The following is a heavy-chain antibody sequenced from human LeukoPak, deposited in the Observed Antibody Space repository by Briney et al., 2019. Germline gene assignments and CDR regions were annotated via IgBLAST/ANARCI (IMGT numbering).Heavy chain of an antibody. Sequence: PGGSLSLSCAASGFTFSSYSMNWVRQAPGKGLEWVSYISSSSSTIYYADSVKGRFTISRDNSKNTLYLQMNSLRAEDTAVYYCARDKYQWLRFGEIDYWGQGTLVTASS. CDR3: ARDKYQWLRFGEIDY. V-gene: IGHV3-48*01. D-gene: IGHD5-12*01. CDR1: GFTFSSYS. J-gene: IGHJ4*02. CDR2: ISSSSSTI.